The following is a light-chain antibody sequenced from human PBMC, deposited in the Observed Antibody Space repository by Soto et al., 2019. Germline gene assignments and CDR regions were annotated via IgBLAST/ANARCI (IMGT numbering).Light chain of an antibody. V-gene: IGLV2-14*01. J-gene: IGLJ2*01. CDR1: SSDVGAYNY. Sequence: QSALTQPASVSGSPGQSITISCTGTSSDVGAYNYVSWYQQHPGTSPKLMIYDVSNRPSGVSNRFSGSKSGNTASLTISGLQAEDEADYYCSSYTNTHPRLFGGGTKVTVL. CDR2: DVS. CDR3: SSYTNTHPRL.